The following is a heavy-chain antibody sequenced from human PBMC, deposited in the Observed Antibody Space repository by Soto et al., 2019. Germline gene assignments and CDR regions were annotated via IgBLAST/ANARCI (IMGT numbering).Heavy chain of an antibody. V-gene: IGHV3-23*01. CDR1: GFTFKNYA. Sequence: ESGGGLVQPGGSLRLSCAASGFTFKNYAMSWVRQAPGKGLEWVSVISGSGGTTYYADSVKGRFTISRDNSKNTLYLQMSTLRAEDTAVYFCAKDGASVTHYYFDYWGQGTLVTVSS. J-gene: IGHJ4*02. D-gene: IGHD4-17*01. CDR2: ISGSGGTT. CDR3: AKDGASVTHYYFDY.